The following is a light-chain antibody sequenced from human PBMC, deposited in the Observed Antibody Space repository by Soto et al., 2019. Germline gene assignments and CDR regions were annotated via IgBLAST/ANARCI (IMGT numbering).Light chain of an antibody. CDR2: EVS. Sequence: SALTQPASVSGSPGQSITISCTGTSSDVGAYNYVSWYQQEPGKAPQLIIHEVSNRPSGVSNRFSGSKSGNTASLTISGLQAEDEADYYCISYASSRTLVFGGGTKLTVL. CDR3: ISYASSRTLV. V-gene: IGLV2-14*01. J-gene: IGLJ3*02. CDR1: SSDVGAYNY.